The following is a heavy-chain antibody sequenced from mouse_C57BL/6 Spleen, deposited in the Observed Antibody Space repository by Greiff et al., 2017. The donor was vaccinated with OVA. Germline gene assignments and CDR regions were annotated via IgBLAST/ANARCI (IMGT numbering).Heavy chain of an antibody. Sequence: EVQVVESGGGLVKPGGSLKLSCAASGFTFSDYGMNWVRQAPEKGLEWVAYISSGSSTIYYADTVKGRFTISRDNAKNTLFLQMTSLRSEDTAMYYCARGGYSNHGGYCDYWGQGTTLTVSS. CDR1: GFTFSDYG. V-gene: IGHV5-17*01. CDR2: ISSGSSTI. CDR3: ARGGYSNHGGYCDY. D-gene: IGHD2-5*01. J-gene: IGHJ2*01.